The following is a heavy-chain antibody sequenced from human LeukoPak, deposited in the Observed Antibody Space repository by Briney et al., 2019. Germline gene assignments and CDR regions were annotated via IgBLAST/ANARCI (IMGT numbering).Heavy chain of an antibody. D-gene: IGHD2-15*01. J-gene: IGHJ5*02. CDR3: ARRKGGYCSGGSCYTPNWFDP. CDR1: GYTFTSYA. CDR2: ISAYNGNT. Sequence: ASVKVSCKASGYTFTSYAMNWVRQAPGQGLEWMGWISAYNGNTNYAQKLQGRVTMTTDTSTSTAYMELRSLRSDDTAVYYCARRKGGYCSGGSCYTPNWFDPWGQGTLVTVSS. V-gene: IGHV1-18*01.